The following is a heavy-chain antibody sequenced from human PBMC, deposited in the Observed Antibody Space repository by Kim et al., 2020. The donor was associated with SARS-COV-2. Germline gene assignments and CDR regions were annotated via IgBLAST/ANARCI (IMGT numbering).Heavy chain of an antibody. Sequence: SETLSLTCTVSGGSISSYYWSWIRQPPGKGLEWIGYIYYSGSTNYNPSLKSRVTISVDTSKNQFSLKLSSVTAADTAVYYCARTPSITTFGVVGWFDPWGQGTLVTVSS. CDR2: IYYSGST. V-gene: IGHV4-59*08. J-gene: IGHJ5*02. D-gene: IGHD3-3*01. CDR3: ARTPSITTFGVVGWFDP. CDR1: GGSISSYY.